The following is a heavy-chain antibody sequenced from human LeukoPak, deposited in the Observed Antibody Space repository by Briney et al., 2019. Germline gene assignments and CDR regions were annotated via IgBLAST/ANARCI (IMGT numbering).Heavy chain of an antibody. CDR1: GFTFSNYW. Sequence: GGSLRLSCAASGFTFSNYWMHWVRQAPGKGLVWVSRINSDARSTSYADSVKGRFTISRDNAKNTLYLQMNSLRAEDTAVYYCARDRDYYDSSGYFFDYWGQGTLVTVSS. CDR3: ARDRDYYDSSGYFFDY. J-gene: IGHJ4*02. V-gene: IGHV3-74*01. D-gene: IGHD3-22*01. CDR2: INSDARST.